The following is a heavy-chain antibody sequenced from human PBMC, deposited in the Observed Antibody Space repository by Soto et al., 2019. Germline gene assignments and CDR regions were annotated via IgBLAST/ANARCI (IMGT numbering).Heavy chain of an antibody. D-gene: IGHD1-1*01. CDR3: VRELEFAY. V-gene: IGHV3-7*03. Sequence: PGGSLRLSCAASGFTLSNYWMTWVRQAQGKGLEWVANINKDGSQKNYVDSVKVRSTIARDNGQNSLSLQINSLRVEDTAVYYCVRELEFAYWGQGALVTVSS. CDR1: GFTLSNYW. J-gene: IGHJ4*02. CDR2: INKDGSQK.